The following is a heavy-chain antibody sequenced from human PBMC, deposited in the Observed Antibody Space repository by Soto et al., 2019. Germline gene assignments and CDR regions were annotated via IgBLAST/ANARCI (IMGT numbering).Heavy chain of an antibody. CDR3: ARSRGIPHNFDN. J-gene: IGHJ4*02. V-gene: IGHV1-46*01. D-gene: IGHD2-21*01. CDR1: TYTFTTYS. Sequence: QVQLVQSGAEVKKPGASVKVSCKASTYTFTTYSFHGVRQAPGQGLEWMGIINPSGGSTRYAQKFQGRVTMTSDTSTGTVYMELRSLRSDDTAMYYCARSRGIPHNFDNWGQGTLVTVSS. CDR2: INPSGGST.